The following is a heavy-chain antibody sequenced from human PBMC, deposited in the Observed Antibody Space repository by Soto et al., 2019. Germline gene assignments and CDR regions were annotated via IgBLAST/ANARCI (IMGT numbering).Heavy chain of an antibody. D-gene: IGHD3-22*01. V-gene: IGHV1-58*01. CDR3: VAYPYFCDSSDYYSFDY. CDR1: GLNFRTTA. Sequence: SVPVSRLPSGLNFRTTAVQWVRHARGQRLEWIGGMVIGSGNTNSAQNFQKRVTITRNMSTSTAYLDASSLRSENTAVYYCVAYPYFCDSSDYYSFDYWGQGTLVTVSS. CDR2: MVIGSGNT. J-gene: IGHJ4*02.